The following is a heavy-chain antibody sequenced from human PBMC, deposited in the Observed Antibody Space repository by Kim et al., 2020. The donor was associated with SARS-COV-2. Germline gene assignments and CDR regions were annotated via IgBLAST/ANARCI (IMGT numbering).Heavy chain of an antibody. D-gene: IGHD3-22*01. CDR1: GFTFSSYG. J-gene: IGHJ4*02. V-gene: IGHV3-33*01. CDR2: IWYDGSNK. Sequence: GGSLRLSCAASGFTFSSYGMHWVRQAPGKGLEWVAVIWYDGSNKYYADSVKGRFTISRDNSKNTLYLQMNSLRAEDTAVYYCARDLEDLDYYDSSGCLDYWGQGTLVTVSS. CDR3: ARDLEDLDYYDSSGCLDY.